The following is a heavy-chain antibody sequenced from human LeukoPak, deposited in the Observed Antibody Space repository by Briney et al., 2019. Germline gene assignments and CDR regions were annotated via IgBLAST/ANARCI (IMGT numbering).Heavy chain of an antibody. CDR2: ISGSGGST. J-gene: IGHJ6*02. D-gene: IGHD3-9*01. CDR1: GFTFSSYA. CDR3: ASDLTGYYTPLVDV. Sequence: GRSLRLSCAASGFTFSSYAMSWIRQAPGKGLEWVSAISGSGGSTYYAGSVKGRFTISRDNSRNTLYLQMNSLRAEDTAVYYCASDLTGYYTPLVDVWAKGPRSPSP. V-gene: IGHV3-23*01.